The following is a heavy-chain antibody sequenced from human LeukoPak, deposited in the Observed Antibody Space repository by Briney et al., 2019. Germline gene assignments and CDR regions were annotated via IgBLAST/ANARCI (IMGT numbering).Heavy chain of an antibody. CDR1: GFTFSSYW. CDR2: IKQDGSEK. J-gene: IGHJ6*03. V-gene: IGHV3-7*01. CDR3: ARDGGLGSGDYYYYYMDV. Sequence: GGSLRLSCAASGFTFSSYWMSWVRQAPGKGREWVANIKQDGSEKYYVDSVKGRLTISRDNAKNSLYLQMNSLRAEDTAVYYCARDGGLGSGDYYYYYMDVWGKGTTVTISS. D-gene: IGHD3-10*01.